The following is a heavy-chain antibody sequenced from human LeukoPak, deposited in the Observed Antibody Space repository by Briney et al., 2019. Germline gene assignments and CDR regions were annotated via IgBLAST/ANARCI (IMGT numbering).Heavy chain of an antibody. Sequence: GSSLKVSCKAPGGTFSSYAISWVRHAPGQGLEWMGRIIPIFGTANYAQKFQGRVTITPDESTSTAYMQLSSLRSEDTAVYYCASARSEMNWFDPWGQGTLVTVSS. CDR2: IIPIFGTA. CDR1: GGTFSSYA. CDR3: ASARSEMNWFDP. V-gene: IGHV1-69*15. D-gene: IGHD5-24*01. J-gene: IGHJ5*02.